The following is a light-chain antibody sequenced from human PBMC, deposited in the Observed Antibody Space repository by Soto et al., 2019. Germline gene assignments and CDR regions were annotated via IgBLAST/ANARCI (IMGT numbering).Light chain of an antibody. CDR2: RAS. CDR3: QQYNNWPGT. J-gene: IGKJ3*01. CDR1: QSISSN. V-gene: IGKV3-15*01. Sequence: EIVMTQSPATLSVSPGERATLSCRASQSISSNLAWYQQKLGQAPRLLIYRASTRATGIPARFSGSGSGTEFTLTISSLQSEDFALYYCQQYNNWPGTFGPGTKVDIK.